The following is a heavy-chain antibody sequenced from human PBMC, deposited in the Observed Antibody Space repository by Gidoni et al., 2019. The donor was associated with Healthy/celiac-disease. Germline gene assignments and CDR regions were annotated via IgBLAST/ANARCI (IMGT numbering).Heavy chain of an antibody. CDR3: ARGPSSSWYRY. CDR2: INHSGST. CDR1: GGSFSGYY. D-gene: IGHD6-13*01. J-gene: IGHJ4*02. V-gene: IGHV4-34*01. Sequence: QVQLQQWGAGLLKPSETLSLTCAVYGGSFSGYYWSWIRQPPGKGLEWIGEINHSGSTNYNPSLKSRVTISVDTSKNQFSLKLSSVTAADTAVYYCARGPSSSWYRYWGQGTLVTVSS.